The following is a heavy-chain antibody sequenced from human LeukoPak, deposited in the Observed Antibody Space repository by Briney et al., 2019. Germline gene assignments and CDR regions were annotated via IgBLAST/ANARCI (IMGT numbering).Heavy chain of an antibody. CDR3: ATPLAAAYRTSNDY. D-gene: IGHD2-15*01. J-gene: IGHJ4*02. CDR1: GFTFSSYA. CDR2: ISGSGGST. V-gene: IGHV3-23*01. Sequence: GGSLRLSCAASGFTFSSYAMSWVRQAPGKGLEWVSAISGSGGSTYYADSVKGRFTISRDNSKNTLYLQMTSLRAEDTAVYYCATPLAAAYRTSNDYWGQGTLVTVSS.